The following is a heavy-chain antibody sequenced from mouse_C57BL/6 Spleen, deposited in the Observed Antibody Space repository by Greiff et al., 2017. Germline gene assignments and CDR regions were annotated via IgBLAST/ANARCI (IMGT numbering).Heavy chain of an antibody. D-gene: IGHD1-1*01. CDR2: ISDGGSYT. CDR1: GFTFSSYA. CDR3: ARDRTTVVAEGAMDY. Sequence: EVHLVESGGGLVKPGGSLKLSCAASGFTFSSYAMSWVRQTPEKRLEWVATISDGGSYTYYPDNVKGRFTISRDNAKNNLYLQMSHLKSEDTAMYYCARDRTTVVAEGAMDYWGQGTSVTVSS. J-gene: IGHJ4*01. V-gene: IGHV5-4*01.